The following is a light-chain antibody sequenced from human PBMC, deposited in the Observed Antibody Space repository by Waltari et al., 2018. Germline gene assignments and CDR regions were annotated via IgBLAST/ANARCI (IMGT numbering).Light chain of an antibody. J-gene: IGLJ3*02. CDR3: QSYDTSLSVV. CDR2: GST. Sequence: QSALTQPPPVSGAPGQRLTISCTGSGPNLAAGYDVPWYQHLPRAAPKPLIYGSTSRPLGVPARFFGSTSGTSASLAITGLQAEDEADYYCQSYDTSLSVVFGGGTKLTVL. CDR1: GPNLAAGYD. V-gene: IGLV1-40*01.